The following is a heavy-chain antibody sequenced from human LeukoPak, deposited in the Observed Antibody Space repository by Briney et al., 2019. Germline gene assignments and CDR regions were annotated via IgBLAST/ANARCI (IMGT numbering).Heavy chain of an antibody. V-gene: IGHV3-7*01. CDR2: INQEASEK. J-gene: IGHJ4*02. D-gene: IGHD3/OR15-3a*01. CDR1: GFKFSRYW. CDR3: ARPFSDLVSSDY. Sequence: PGGSLRLSCAASGFKFSRYWMSWVRQAPGKGLEWVANINQEASEKYYVDSVKGRFTISRDNAKNSLYLQMNTLRVEDMAVYYCARPFSDLVSSDYWGQGILVTVSS.